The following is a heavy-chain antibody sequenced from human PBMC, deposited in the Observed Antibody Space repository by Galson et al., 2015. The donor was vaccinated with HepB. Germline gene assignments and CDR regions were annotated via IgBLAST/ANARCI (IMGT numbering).Heavy chain of an antibody. V-gene: IGHV2-5*02. J-gene: IGHJ4*02. CDR2: IYWDDYK. CDR1: GFSLNAHGLG. CDR3: AHRRLRFPFDR. Sequence: PALVKPTQTLTLTCTFSGFSLNAHGLGVGWIRQPPGKALEWLALIYWDDYKFYSPSLKTRLSIAKDTSENQVVLTMTNMNPADTGTYFCAHRRLRFPFDRWGPGTRVTVSS. D-gene: IGHD5-12*01.